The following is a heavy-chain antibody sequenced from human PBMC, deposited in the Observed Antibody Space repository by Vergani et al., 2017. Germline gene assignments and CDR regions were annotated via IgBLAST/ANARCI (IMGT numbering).Heavy chain of an antibody. CDR3: AKDQGYSGYYFDY. J-gene: IGHJ4*02. V-gene: IGHV3-30*18. D-gene: IGHD3-10*01. CDR1: GFTFSSYG. CDR2: ISYDGSNK. Sequence: QVQLVESGGGVVQPGRSLRLSCAASGFTFSSYGMHWVRQAPGKGLEWVAVISYDGSNKYYADSVKGRFTISRDNSKNTLYLQMNSLRAEDTAVYYCAKDQGYSGYYFDYWGQGTLVTVSS.